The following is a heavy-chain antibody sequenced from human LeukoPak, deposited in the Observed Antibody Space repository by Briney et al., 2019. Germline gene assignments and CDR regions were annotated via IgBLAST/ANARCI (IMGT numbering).Heavy chain of an antibody. D-gene: IGHD3-3*01. Sequence: ASVKVSCKASGGSFTSYGISWVRQAPGQGLEWMGKIIPIYGRANYGQKFQGRVTITADESTTTSYMELSSLTAEDMAVYYCAAGGAYEFRDDYWGQGTLVTVSS. CDR2: IIPIYGRA. CDR3: AAGGAYEFRDDY. V-gene: IGHV1-69*15. CDR1: GGSFTSYG. J-gene: IGHJ4*02.